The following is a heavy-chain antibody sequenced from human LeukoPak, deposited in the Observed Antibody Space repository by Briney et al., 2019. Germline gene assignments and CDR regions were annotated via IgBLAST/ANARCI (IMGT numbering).Heavy chain of an antibody. CDR2: IQQDGSEK. D-gene: IGHD1-26*01. Sequence: GGSLRLSCAASGFTFSSYAMSWVRQAPGKGLQWVANIQQDGSEKNYVDSAKGRFTISRDNVENSVYLQMNSLRVEDTAVYYCASGRGSHDYWGQGTLVTVSS. CDR3: ASGRGSHDY. V-gene: IGHV3-7*01. CDR1: GFTFSSYA. J-gene: IGHJ4*02.